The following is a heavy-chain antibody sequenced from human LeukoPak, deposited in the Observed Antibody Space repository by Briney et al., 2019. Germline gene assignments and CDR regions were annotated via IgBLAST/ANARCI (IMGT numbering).Heavy chain of an antibody. Sequence: GESLKISCQGSGFTFTTSWIGWVRLLPGKGLEWMGNIYPGDSDTRYSPSFQGQVTISADKSINTAYLQWTSLKASDTAMYYCARQLTTLRGFDIWGQGTMVTASS. CDR2: IYPGDSDT. D-gene: IGHD4-11*01. CDR3: ARQLTTLRGFDI. V-gene: IGHV5-51*01. CDR1: GFTFTTSW. J-gene: IGHJ3*02.